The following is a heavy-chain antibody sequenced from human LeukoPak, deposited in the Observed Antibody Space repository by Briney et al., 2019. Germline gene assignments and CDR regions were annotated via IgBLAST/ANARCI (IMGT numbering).Heavy chain of an antibody. V-gene: IGHV3-48*04. J-gene: IGHJ4*02. Sequence: GGSLRLSCAASGFTFSSYSRNWVRQAPGKGLEWVSDISSSGSTIYYAYSVKGRFTISRDNAKNSLYLQLHSLRADDTAVYYCVGDLGVRAYRYGHPGYFDYWGQGTLVTVSS. CDR2: ISSSGSTI. CDR1: GFTFSSYS. CDR3: VGDLGVRAYRYGHPGYFDY. D-gene: IGHD5-18*01.